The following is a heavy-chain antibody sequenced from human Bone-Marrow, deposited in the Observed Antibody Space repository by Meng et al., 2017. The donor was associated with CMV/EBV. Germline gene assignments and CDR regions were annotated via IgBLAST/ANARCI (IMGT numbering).Heavy chain of an antibody. V-gene: IGHV5-51*01. CDR3: ASQGYYPHVPFDY. CDR2: IYPGDSDT. CDR1: GYSFTSYW. D-gene: IGHD1-26*01. J-gene: IGHJ4*02. Sequence: GGSLRLSCKGSGYSFTSYWIGWVRQMPGKGLEWMGIIYPGDSDTRYSPSFQGQVTISADKSISTAYLQWSSLKASDTAMYYCASQGYYPHVPFDYFGQGTLVTVSS.